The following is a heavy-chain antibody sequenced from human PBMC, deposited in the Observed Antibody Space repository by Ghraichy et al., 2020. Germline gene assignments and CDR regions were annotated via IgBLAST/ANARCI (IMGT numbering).Heavy chain of an antibody. CDR3: ARAIVVDPAGPFDI. D-gene: IGHD3-22*01. Sequence: GGSLRLSCAASGFTVSSNYMSWVRQAPGKGLEWVSVIYSGGSTYYADSVKGRFTISRDNSKNTLYLQMNSLRAEDTAVYYCARAIVVDPAGPFDIWGQGTMVTVSS. CDR2: IYSGGST. J-gene: IGHJ3*02. CDR1: GFTVSSNY. V-gene: IGHV3-53*01.